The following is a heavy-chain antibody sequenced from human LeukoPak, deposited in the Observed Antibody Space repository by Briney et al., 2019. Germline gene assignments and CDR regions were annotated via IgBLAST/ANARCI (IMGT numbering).Heavy chain of an antibody. CDR1: GFTFSSYS. V-gene: IGHV3-21*04. D-gene: IGHD6-19*01. J-gene: IGHJ4*02. Sequence: GGSLRLSCAASGFTFSSYSMNWVRQAPGKGLEWVSSISSSSSYIYYADSVKGRFTISRDNSKNTLYLQMNSLRAEDTAVYYCAKDQWLVHIFDYWGQGTLVTVSS. CDR3: AKDQWLVHIFDY. CDR2: ISSSSSYI.